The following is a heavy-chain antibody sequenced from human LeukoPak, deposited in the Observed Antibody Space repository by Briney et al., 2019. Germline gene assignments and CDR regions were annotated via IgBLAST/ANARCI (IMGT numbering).Heavy chain of an antibody. CDR3: AKEVYDFWSGYPFDY. J-gene: IGHJ4*02. CDR2: ISGSGGST. D-gene: IGHD3-3*01. Sequence: PGGSLRLSCAASGFTFSSYAMSWVRRAPGKGLEWVSAISGSGGSTYYADSVKGRFTISRDNSKNTLYLQMNSLRAEDTAVYYCAKEVYDFWSGYPFDYWGQGTLVTVSS. V-gene: IGHV3-23*01. CDR1: GFTFSSYA.